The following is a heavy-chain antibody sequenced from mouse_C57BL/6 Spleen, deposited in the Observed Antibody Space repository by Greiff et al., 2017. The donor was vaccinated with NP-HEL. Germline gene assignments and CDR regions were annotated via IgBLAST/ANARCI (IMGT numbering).Heavy chain of an antibody. CDR3: ARERNYSNYAFAY. CDR2: INPNNGGT. V-gene: IGHV1-26*01. D-gene: IGHD2-5*01. CDR1: GYTFTDYY. J-gene: IGHJ3*01. Sequence: EVQLQQSGPELVKPGASVKISCKASGYTFTDYYMNWVKQSHGKSLEWIGDINPNNGGTSYNQKFKGKATLTVDKSSSTAYMELRSLTSEDSAVYYCARERNYSNYAFAYWGQGTLVTVSA.